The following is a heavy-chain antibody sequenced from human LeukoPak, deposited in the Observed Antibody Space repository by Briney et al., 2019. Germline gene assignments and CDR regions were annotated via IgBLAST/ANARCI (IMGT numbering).Heavy chain of an antibody. CDR1: GYTFTSYG. V-gene: IGHV1-18*01. CDR2: ISAYNGNT. J-gene: IGHJ6*02. Sequence: ASVKVSCKASGYTFTSYGISWVRQAPGQGLEWMGWISAYNGNTNYAQKLQGRVTMTTDTSTSTAYMELRSLRSDDTAVHYCARVDVDYGDYVYYYYGMDVWGQGTTVTVSS. CDR3: ARVDVDYGDYVYYYYGMDV. D-gene: IGHD4-17*01.